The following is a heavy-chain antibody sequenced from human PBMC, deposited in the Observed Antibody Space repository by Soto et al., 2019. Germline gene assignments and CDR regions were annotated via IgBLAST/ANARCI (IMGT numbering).Heavy chain of an antibody. Sequence: QLQLQESGPGLVKPSETLSLTCTVSGASISNTGSYWGWIRQSPGRGLEGIGNIYYTGSTYYSPSLKSRLTISLDTSNNHFSLRLTSVTAADTAVYFCARRPNIYYAMDGWGRGTTVTVSS. CDR2: IYYTGST. V-gene: IGHV4-39*01. CDR3: ARRPNIYYAMDG. J-gene: IGHJ6*02. CDR1: GASISNTGSY.